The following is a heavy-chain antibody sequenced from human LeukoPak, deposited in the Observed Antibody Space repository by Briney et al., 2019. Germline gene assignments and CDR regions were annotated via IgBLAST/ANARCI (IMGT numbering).Heavy chain of an antibody. Sequence: PGGSLRLSCAASGFGFSDYYMTWIRQAPGKGLEWVSYTSSSSSYTNYADSVKGRFTISRDNAKNSLYLQMNSLRAEDTAVYYCARVTSGWYKDYWGQGTLVTVSS. CDR3: ARVTSGWYKDY. J-gene: IGHJ4*02. CDR1: GFGFSDYY. V-gene: IGHV3-11*06. CDR2: TSSSSSYT. D-gene: IGHD6-19*01.